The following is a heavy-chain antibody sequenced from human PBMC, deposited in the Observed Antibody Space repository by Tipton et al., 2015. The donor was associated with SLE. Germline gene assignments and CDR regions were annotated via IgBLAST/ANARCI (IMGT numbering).Heavy chain of an antibody. Sequence: TLSLTCTVSGGSISSSSYYWGWIRQPPGKGLEWIGSIYYSGSTNYNPSLKGRVTISVDTSKNQFSLKLSSVTAADTAVYYCARCSSGWYNIFYYYMDVWGKGTTVTVSS. D-gene: IGHD6-19*01. CDR3: ARCSSGWYNIFYYYMDV. CDR2: IYYSGST. J-gene: IGHJ6*03. V-gene: IGHV4-39*07. CDR1: GGSISSSSYY.